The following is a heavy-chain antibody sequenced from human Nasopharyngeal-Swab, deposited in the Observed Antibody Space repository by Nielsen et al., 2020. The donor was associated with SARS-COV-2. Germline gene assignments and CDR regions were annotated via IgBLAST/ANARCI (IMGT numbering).Heavy chain of an antibody. CDR2: LSSSGSTI. D-gene: IGHD2-21*02. CDR1: GFTFSDYY. V-gene: IGHV3-11*04. J-gene: IGHJ3*02. Sequence: GESLKISCAASGFTFSDYYMSWIRQAPGKGLEWVSYLSSSGSTIYYADSVTGRFTISRDNAKNSLYLQMNSLRAEDTAVYYFASDLAYCGSDCYGNAFESWGKG. CDR3: ASDLAYCGSDCYGNAFES.